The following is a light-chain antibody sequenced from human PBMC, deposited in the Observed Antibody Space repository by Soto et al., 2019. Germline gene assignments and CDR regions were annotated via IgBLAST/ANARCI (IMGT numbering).Light chain of an antibody. CDR1: HSVSSH. Sequence: EIVLTQSPATLSVSPGEIVTLSFSTSHSVSSHVAFYQQKPGQAPRLLLYGASTRATGIPVMFSGSVFVTEFTLTISSLQSEDFAVYYWQQYKNWPLFGQGTRLEIK. J-gene: IGKJ5*01. CDR3: QQYKNWPL. V-gene: IGKV3-15*01. CDR2: GAS.